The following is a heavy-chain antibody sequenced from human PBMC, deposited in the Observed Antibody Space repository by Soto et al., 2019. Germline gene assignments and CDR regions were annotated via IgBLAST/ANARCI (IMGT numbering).Heavy chain of an antibody. Sequence: PGGSLRLSCAASGLTFSNAWMSWVRQAPGKGLEWVGRIKSKTDGGTTDYAAPVKGRFTISRDDSKNTLYLQMNSLKTEDTAVYYCTTDRLPPLIQLLFDYWGQGTLVTVSS. V-gene: IGHV3-15*01. CDR1: GLTFSNAW. CDR2: IKSKTDGGTT. CDR3: TTDRLPPLIQLLFDY. D-gene: IGHD5-18*01. J-gene: IGHJ4*02.